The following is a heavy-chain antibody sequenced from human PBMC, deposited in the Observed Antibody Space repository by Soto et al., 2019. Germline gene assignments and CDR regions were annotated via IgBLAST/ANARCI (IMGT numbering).Heavy chain of an antibody. CDR3: AKSMTIPLRGGWGRAASYYYYGMDV. CDR1: GFTFSSYA. V-gene: IGHV3-23*01. D-gene: IGHD3-16*01. CDR2: FSGNSDIT. Sequence: PGGSLRLSCAASGFTFSSYAMSWVRQAPGKGLEWVSGFSGNSDITYYADSVKGRFTISRDNSKNTLYLQMNNLRAEDTAVYYCAKSMTIPLRGGWGRAASYYYYGMDVWGQGTTVTVSS. J-gene: IGHJ6*02.